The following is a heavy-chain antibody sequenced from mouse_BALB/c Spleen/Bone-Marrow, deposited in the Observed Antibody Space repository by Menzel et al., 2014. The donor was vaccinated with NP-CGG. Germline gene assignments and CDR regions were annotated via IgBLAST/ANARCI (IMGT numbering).Heavy chain of an antibody. CDR2: IDPYDSET. Sequence: QVQLQQSGAELVRPGASVKLSCKASGYTFTSYWMSWVKQRPKQGLEWIGRIDPYDSETHYNQKFKDKAILTVDKSSSTAYMQLSCLTSEDSAVYYCARGRDYDVFSYWGQGTLVTVSA. CDR1: GYTFTSYW. V-gene: IGHV1-52*01. CDR3: ARGRDYDVFSY. J-gene: IGHJ3*01. D-gene: IGHD2-4*01.